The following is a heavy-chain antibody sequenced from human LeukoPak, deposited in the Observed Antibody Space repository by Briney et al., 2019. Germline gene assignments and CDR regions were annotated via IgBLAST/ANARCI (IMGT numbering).Heavy chain of an antibody. CDR1: GFTSSSYG. V-gene: IGHV3-33*06. J-gene: IGHJ4*02. CDR3: AKDFAMATIS. D-gene: IGHD5-24*01. Sequence: PGRSLRLSCAASGFTSSSYGMHWVRQAPGKGLEWVAVIWYDGSNKYYADSVKGRFTISRDNSKNTLYLQMNSLRAEDTAVYYCAKDFAMATISWGQGTLVTVSA. CDR2: IWYDGSNK.